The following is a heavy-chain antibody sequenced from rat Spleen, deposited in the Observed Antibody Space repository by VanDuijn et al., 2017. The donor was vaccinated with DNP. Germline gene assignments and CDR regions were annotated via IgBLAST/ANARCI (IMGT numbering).Heavy chain of an antibody. D-gene: IGHD5-1*01. CDR1: GFSLSSYG. J-gene: IGHJ2*01. CDR2: IWGHGDT. Sequence: QVQLKESGPGLVQPSQTLSLTCTVSGFSLSSYGVIWVRQSPGKGLEWMGIIWGHGDTDYNSALKSRLRINRDTSKSQVFLKMNSLRSEDTATYYCARPRTGSYFDYWGQGVMVTVSS. V-gene: IGHV2S75*01. CDR3: ARPRTGSYFDY.